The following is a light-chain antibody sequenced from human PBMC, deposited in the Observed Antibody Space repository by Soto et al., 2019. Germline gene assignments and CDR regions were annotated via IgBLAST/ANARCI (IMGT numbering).Light chain of an antibody. Sequence: DIILTQSPDTLSLSPGERATLSCRASQNVRTFLAWYQQKPGQAPRLLISDASYRATGVPPRFSGSGSGTDVTLTISSLEPEDFAVYYCLQRSDWPLTFGGGSKVEI. CDR3: LQRSDWPLT. J-gene: IGKJ4*01. V-gene: IGKV3-11*01. CDR1: QNVRTF. CDR2: DAS.